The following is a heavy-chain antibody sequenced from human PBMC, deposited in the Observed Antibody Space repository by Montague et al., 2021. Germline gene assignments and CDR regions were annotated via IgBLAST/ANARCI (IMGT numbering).Heavy chain of an antibody. V-gene: IGHV3-33*03. CDR3: AILWFGGNSFDH. Sequence: SPRLSCAASGFTFGTYAMSWVRQAPGKGLEWVAGIWYDGSNKYYAESVKGRFTISRDNSENTVHLQMSSLRAEDTAIYYCAILWFGGNSFDHWGQGTLVTVSS. D-gene: IGHD3-10*01. J-gene: IGHJ5*02. CDR2: IWYDGSNK. CDR1: GFTFGTYA.